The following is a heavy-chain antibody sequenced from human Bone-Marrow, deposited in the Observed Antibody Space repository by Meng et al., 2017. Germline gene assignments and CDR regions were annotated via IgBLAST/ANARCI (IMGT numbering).Heavy chain of an antibody. CDR1: GGSISSSSYY. CDR3: ARQGFLEWLLYRGNWFDP. Sequence: QLQLQESGPGLVKPSETLSLTCTVSGGSISSSSYYWGGISQPPGKGLEWIGSIYYSGSTYYNPSLKSRVTISVDTSKNQFSLKLSSVTAADTAVYYCARQGFLEWLLYRGNWFDPWGQGTLVTVSS. CDR2: IYYSGST. J-gene: IGHJ5*02. V-gene: IGHV4-39*01. D-gene: IGHD3-3*01.